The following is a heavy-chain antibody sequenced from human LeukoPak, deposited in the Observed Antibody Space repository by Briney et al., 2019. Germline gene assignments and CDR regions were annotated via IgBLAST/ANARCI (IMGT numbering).Heavy chain of an antibody. CDR3: ARGRTSYYDSHDAFDV. V-gene: IGHV3-21*01. CDR1: GFTFSTYR. Sequence: PGGSLRLSCAAAGFTFSTYRTDWVRQAPGEGLEWVSSISRSSNYIYYADSVKGRFTVSRDNAKNSVYLQMNSLRAEDTAMYYCARGRTSYYDSHDAFDVWGQGTLATVSS. D-gene: IGHD3-22*01. J-gene: IGHJ3*01. CDR2: ISRSSNYI.